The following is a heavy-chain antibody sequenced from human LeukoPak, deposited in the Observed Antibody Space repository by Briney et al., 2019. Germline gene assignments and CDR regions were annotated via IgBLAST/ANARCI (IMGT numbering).Heavy chain of an antibody. Sequence: SETLSLTCTISGGSISSYYWSWIRQPPGKGLEWIGYIYYSGSTNYNPSLKSRVTISVDTSTSQFSLTMNSVTAADTAVYYCARGRIYGGNPDAFDIWGQGTMVTVSS. V-gene: IGHV4-59*01. CDR2: IYYSGST. CDR1: GGSISSYY. D-gene: IGHD4-23*01. J-gene: IGHJ3*02. CDR3: ARGRIYGGNPDAFDI.